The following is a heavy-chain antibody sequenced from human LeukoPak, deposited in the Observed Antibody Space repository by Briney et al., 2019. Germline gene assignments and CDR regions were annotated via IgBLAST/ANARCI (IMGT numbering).Heavy chain of an antibody. Sequence: GGSLRLSCAASGFTFSDYYMSWIRQAPGKGLEWVPYISSSGSTIYYADSVKGRFTISRDNARNSLSLQMNSLRAEDTAVYYCARDPYSGSYGNEYYYYMDVWGKGTTVTISS. CDR2: ISSSGSTI. J-gene: IGHJ6*03. CDR3: ARDPYSGSYGNEYYYYMDV. V-gene: IGHV3-11*04. D-gene: IGHD1-26*01. CDR1: GFTFSDYY.